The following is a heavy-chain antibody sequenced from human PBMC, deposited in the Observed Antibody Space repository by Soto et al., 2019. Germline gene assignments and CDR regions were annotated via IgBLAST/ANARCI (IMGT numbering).Heavy chain of an antibody. Sequence: EVQLVESGGGLFKPGGSLRLTCVASDFAFSNYWMHWFRQAPGKGLEWVGRIKSKTDGGTIDYAAPVEGRFTISRDDSRATLYLQMNSLNTEDTAVYYCSSPRHSGKSVDYWGQGTLVTVSS. J-gene: IGHJ4*02. CDR2: IKSKTDGGTI. CDR1: DFAFSNYW. V-gene: IGHV3-15*07. D-gene: IGHD3-10*01. CDR3: SSPRHSGKSVDY.